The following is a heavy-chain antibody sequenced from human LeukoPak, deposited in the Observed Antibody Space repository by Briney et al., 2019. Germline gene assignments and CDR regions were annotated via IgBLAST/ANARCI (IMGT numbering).Heavy chain of an antibody. CDR1: GDSISSSNYY. Sequence: SETLSLTCTVSGDSISSSNYYWGWIRQPPGKGLEWIGSIYYSGSTYYNPSLKSRVTSSLDTSKNQFSLKLNSVTAADTAVYYCARDKSRNWFDPWGQGTLVTVSS. J-gene: IGHJ5*02. CDR2: IYYSGST. CDR3: ARDKSRNWFDP. D-gene: IGHD5/OR15-5a*01. V-gene: IGHV4-39*07.